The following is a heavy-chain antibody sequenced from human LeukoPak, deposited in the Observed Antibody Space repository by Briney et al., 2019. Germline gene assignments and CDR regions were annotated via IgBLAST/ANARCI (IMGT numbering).Heavy chain of an antibody. Sequence: GGSLRLSCAASGFTFSSYAMSWVRQAPGKGLEWVSGISGSGGSTYYADSVKGRFTISRDNSKNTLYLQMNSLRAEDTAVYYCAKVVVGATTFSSSIAFDYWGQGTLVTVSS. CDR2: ISGSGGST. CDR3: AKVVVGATTFSSSIAFDY. J-gene: IGHJ4*02. D-gene: IGHD1-26*01. CDR1: GFTFSSYA. V-gene: IGHV3-23*01.